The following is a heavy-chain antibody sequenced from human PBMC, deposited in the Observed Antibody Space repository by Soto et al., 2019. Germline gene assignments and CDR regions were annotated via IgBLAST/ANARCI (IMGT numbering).Heavy chain of an antibody. D-gene: IGHD3-3*01. V-gene: IGHV3-9*01. CDR1: GFTFDDYA. CDR3: AKGAVTSIFGYFDY. CDR2: ISWNCGNI. J-gene: IGHJ4*02. Sequence: EVHLVESGGGLVQPGRSLRLSCTASGFTFDDYAMHWVRQVPGKGLEWVSSISWNCGNIVYADSVKGRFTISRDSANNSLYLQMSSLRTEDTALYYCAKGAVTSIFGYFDYWGQGTLVTVSS.